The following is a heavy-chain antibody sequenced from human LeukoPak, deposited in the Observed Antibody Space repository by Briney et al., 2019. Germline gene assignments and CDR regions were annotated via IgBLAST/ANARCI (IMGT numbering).Heavy chain of an antibody. CDR1: GFTFSSYT. CDR3: ARDLSSSSTAYFQH. V-gene: IGHV3-30-3*01. Sequence: GRSLRLSCAASGFTFSSYTMHWVRQAPGQGLEWVAVISYDGSNKYYADSVKGRLTISGDTSKNTLYLQMNSLRAEDTAVYYCARDLSSSSTAYFQHWGQGTLVTVSS. CDR2: ISYDGSNK. D-gene: IGHD6-6*01. J-gene: IGHJ1*01.